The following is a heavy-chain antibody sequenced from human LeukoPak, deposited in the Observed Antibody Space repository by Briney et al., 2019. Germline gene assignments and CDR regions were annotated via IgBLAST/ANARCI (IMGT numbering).Heavy chain of an antibody. CDR1: GYSFTSYW. CDR2: IYPGDSDT. D-gene: IGHD6-13*01. J-gene: IGHJ5*02. Sequence: GESLKISCQGSGYSFTSYWIGWVRQMPGKGLAWMGIIYPGDSDTRYSPSFQGQVTISADKSISTAYLQWSSLKASGTAMYYCARQILYSSSWYSWFDPWGQGPLVTVSS. CDR3: ARQILYSSSWYSWFDP. V-gene: IGHV5-51*01.